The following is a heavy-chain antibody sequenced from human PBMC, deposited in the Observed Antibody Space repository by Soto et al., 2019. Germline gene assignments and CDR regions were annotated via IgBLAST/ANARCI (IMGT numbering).Heavy chain of an antibody. J-gene: IGHJ4*02. CDR2: ISGSGGST. Sequence: LRLSCAASGFTFSSYAMSWVRQAPGKGLEWVSAISGSGGSTYYADSVKGRFTISRDNSKNTLYLQMNSLRAEDTAVYYCATGRREVVAAWKYYFDYWGQGTLVTVSS. CDR1: GFTFSSYA. CDR3: ATGRREVVAAWKYYFDY. D-gene: IGHD2-15*01. V-gene: IGHV3-23*01.